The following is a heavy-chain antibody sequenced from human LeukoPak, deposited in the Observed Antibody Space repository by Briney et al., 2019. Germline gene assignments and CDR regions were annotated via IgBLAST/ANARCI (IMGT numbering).Heavy chain of an antibody. CDR2: ISYDGSNK. J-gene: IGHJ4*02. D-gene: IGHD5-18*01. Sequence: QTGGSLRLSCAASGFTFSSYALHWVRQAPGKGLEWVAVISYDGSNKYYADSVKGRFTISRDNSKNTLYLQMNSLRAEDTAVYYCARDRVDTAMVTGSGYCDYWGQGNLVTVSS. V-gene: IGHV3-30-3*01. CDR1: GFTFSSYA. CDR3: ARDRVDTAMVTGSGYCDY.